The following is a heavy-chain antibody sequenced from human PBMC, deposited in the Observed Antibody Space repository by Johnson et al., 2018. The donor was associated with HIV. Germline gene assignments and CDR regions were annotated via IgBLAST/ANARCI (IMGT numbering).Heavy chain of an antibody. CDR1: GFSVSYDY. J-gene: IGHJ3*01. Sequence: VQLVESGGGLVQPGGSLRLSCAASGFSVSYDYMSWVRQAPGKGLEWVSSIYSGGNTYHADSVMGRFTISRDKSENTVYLQMNRLRAEDTAVYFCARAYSDISGYYPHAFHVWGQGTVVIVSS. CDR3: ARAYSDISGYYPHAFHV. D-gene: IGHD3-22*01. CDR2: IYSGGNT. V-gene: IGHV3-53*01.